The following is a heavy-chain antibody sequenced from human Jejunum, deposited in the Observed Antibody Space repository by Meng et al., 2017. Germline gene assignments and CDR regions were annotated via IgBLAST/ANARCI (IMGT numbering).Heavy chain of an antibody. CDR2: ISGSAGT. D-gene: IGHD3-3*01. CDR3: AKDQDYDFWSAYYWGGHWFDP. V-gene: IGHV3-23*01. Sequence: EVQLLESGGGLVQPGGSLRLSCRAAGFTFSTYATGWVRQAPGKGLEWVSGISGSAGTYYADSVKGRFTISRDNSKNTVYLQLNSLRADDTAVYYCAKDQDYDFWSAYYWGGHWFDPWGPGTLVTVSS. J-gene: IGHJ5*02. CDR1: GFTFSTYA.